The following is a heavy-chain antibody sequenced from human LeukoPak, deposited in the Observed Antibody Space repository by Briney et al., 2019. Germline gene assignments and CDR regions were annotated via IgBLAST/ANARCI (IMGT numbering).Heavy chain of an antibody. J-gene: IGHJ4*02. Sequence: SETLSLTCAVYGGSFSGYYWSWIRQPPGKGLEWIGEINHSGSTNYNPSLKSRVTISVDTSKNQFSLKLSSVTAADTAVYYCARDGVVTMELDYWGQGTLVTVSS. V-gene: IGHV4-34*01. CDR3: ARDGVVTMELDY. D-gene: IGHD3-3*01. CDR1: GGSFSGYY. CDR2: INHSGST.